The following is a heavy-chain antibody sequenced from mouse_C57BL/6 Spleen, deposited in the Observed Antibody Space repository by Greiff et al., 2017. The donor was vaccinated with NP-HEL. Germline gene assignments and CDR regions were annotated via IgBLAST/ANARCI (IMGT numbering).Heavy chain of an antibody. V-gene: IGHV1-82*01. CDR1: GYAFSSSW. D-gene: IGHD2-4*01. J-gene: IGHJ4*01. CDR3: AREDYEGGYAMDY. Sequence: VQLQQSGPELVKPGASVKISCKASGYAFSSSWMNWVKQRPGKGLEWIGRIYPGDGDTNYNGKFKGKATLTADKSSSTAYMQRSSLTSEDSAVYFCAREDYEGGYAMDYWGQGTSVTVSS. CDR2: IYPGDGDT.